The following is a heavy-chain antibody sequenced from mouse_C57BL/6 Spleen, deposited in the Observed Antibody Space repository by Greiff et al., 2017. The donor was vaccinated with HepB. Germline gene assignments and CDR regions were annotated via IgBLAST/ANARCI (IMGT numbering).Heavy chain of an antibody. D-gene: IGHD1-1*01. CDR3: APDYGSSYGYFDV. CDR1: GYTFTSYW. CDR2: IDPSDSYT. J-gene: IGHJ1*03. Sequence: QVQLQQPGAELVRPGTSVKLSCKASGYTFTSYWMHWVKQRPGQGLEWIGVIDPSDSYTNYNQKFKGKATLTVDTSSSTAYMQLSSLTSEDSAVYYCAPDYGSSYGYFDVWGTGTTVTVSS. V-gene: IGHV1-59*01.